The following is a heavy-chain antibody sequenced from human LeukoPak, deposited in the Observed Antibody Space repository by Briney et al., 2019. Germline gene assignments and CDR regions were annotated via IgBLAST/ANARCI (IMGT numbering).Heavy chain of an antibody. CDR2: IHPNSGRT. J-gene: IGHJ5*02. CDR1: GYTVTGYY. Sequence: ASVEVSCKAVGYTVTGYYMHWVGQAAGHGREWMGWIHPNSGRTNDAQKFQGSVTMTRDTSISTDYMELSRLQTDDTAVYYCARPYYAIWSGPNNWFDPWGQGTLVPVSS. D-gene: IGHD3-3*01. V-gene: IGHV1-2*02. CDR3: ARPYYAIWSGPNNWFDP.